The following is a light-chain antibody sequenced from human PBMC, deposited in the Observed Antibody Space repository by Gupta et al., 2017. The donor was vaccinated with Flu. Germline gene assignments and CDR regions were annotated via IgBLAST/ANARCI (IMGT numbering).Light chain of an antibody. CDR1: QSIGSS. J-gene: IGKJ2*01. V-gene: IGKV6-21*01. CDR3: QQSRSLPHMYT. CDR2: YAS. Sequence: LQSVTPKEKVTITCRASQSIGSSLHWYQQKPDQSPTLLIKYASQSFSGVPSRFSGSGSGTDFTLTINSLEVEDAATYYCQQSRSLPHMYTFGQGTKLEIK.